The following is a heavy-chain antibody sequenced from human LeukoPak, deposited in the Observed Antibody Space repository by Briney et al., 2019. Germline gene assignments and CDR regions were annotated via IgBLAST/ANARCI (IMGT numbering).Heavy chain of an antibody. D-gene: IGHD5-18*01. Sequence: PGRSLRLSCAASGFTFSSYAMHWVRQAPGKGLEWVSYISSSSSYTNYADSVKGRFTISRDNAKNSLYLQMNSLRAEDTAVYYCARGAEGSYGPTLYYFDYWGQGTLVTVSS. CDR1: GFTFSSYA. CDR2: ISSSSSYT. V-gene: IGHV3-21*05. J-gene: IGHJ4*02. CDR3: ARGAEGSYGPTLYYFDY.